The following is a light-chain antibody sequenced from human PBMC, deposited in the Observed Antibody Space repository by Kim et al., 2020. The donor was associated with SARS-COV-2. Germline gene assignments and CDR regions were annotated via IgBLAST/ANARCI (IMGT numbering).Light chain of an antibody. CDR2: KGS. V-gene: IGLV3-25*03. J-gene: IGLJ2*01. CDR3: QSADSSVV. Sequence: VSVAPGQTARITCSGDALPKQYAYWYQQKPGQAPVLVIYKGSERPSGIPERFSGSSSGTTVTLTISGVQAEDEADYYCQSADSSVVFGGGTQLTVL. CDR1: ALPKQY.